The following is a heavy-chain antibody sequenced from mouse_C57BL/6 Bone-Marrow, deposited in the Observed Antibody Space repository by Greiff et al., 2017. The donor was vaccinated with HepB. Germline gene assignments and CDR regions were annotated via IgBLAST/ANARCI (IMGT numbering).Heavy chain of an antibody. Sequence: QVQLKESGAELARPGASVKLSCKASGYTFTSYGISWVKQRTGQGLEWIGEIYPRSGNTYYNEKFKGKATLTADKSSSTAYMELRSLTSEDSAVYFCAREGFTTVVAFDYWGQGTTLTVSS. V-gene: IGHV1-81*01. CDR1: GYTFTSYG. D-gene: IGHD1-1*01. CDR2: IYPRSGNT. J-gene: IGHJ2*01. CDR3: AREGFTTVVAFDY.